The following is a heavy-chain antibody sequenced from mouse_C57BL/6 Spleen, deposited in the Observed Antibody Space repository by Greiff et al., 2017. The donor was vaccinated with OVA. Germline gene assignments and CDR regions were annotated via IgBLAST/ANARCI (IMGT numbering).Heavy chain of an antibody. Sequence: VKLQESGPELVKPGASVKISCKASGYAFSSSWMNWVKQRPGKGLEWIGRIYPGDGDTNYNGKFKGKATLTADKSSSTAYMQLSSLTSEDSAVYFCARHDGYYDYAMDYWGQGTSVTVSS. CDR3: ARHDGYYDYAMDY. CDR2: IYPGDGDT. D-gene: IGHD2-3*01. CDR1: GYAFSSSW. V-gene: IGHV1-82*01. J-gene: IGHJ4*01.